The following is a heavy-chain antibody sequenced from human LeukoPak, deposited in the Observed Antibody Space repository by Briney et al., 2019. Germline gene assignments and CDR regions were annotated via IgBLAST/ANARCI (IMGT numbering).Heavy chain of an antibody. CDR3: ASAVAGTHAFDI. J-gene: IGHJ3*02. CDR1: GVSISSYY. Sequence: SETLSLTCTVSGVSISSYYWRWIRQPPGKGLEWIGYIYYSGSTNYNPSLKSRVTISVDTSKNQFSLKLSSVTAADTAVYYCASAVAGTHAFDIWGQGTMVTVSS. CDR2: IYYSGST. V-gene: IGHV4-59*08. D-gene: IGHD6-19*01.